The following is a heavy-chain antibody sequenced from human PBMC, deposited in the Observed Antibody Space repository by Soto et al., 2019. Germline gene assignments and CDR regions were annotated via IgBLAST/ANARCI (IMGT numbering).Heavy chain of an antibody. J-gene: IGHJ4*02. Sequence: QVQLEQSGSEVKKSGSSVKVSCKASGYSFSSHAITWVRQAPRQGLEWMRGIIPVFGTPSYAQKFQGRVTISADKSTNTSSLELRRLRSEDTAVYYCARGGALSTSWYWGDGLDSWGQGTQVTVSS. CDR1: GYSFSSHA. CDR3: ARGGALSTSWYWGDGLDS. V-gene: IGHV1-69*06. CDR2: IIPVFGTP. D-gene: IGHD6-13*01.